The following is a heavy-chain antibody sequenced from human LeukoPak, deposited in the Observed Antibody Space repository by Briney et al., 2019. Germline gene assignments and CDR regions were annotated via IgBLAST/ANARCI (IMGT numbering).Heavy chain of an antibody. CDR2: ISAGATRP. Sequence: GGSLRLSCAASGFNFRNYAMAWVRQAPGKGLEWVSGISAGATRPYYAASVRGRFTISRDNSQNTLYLHMNSLRAEDTAVYYCAKYAVREIFFGDYWGQGTLVTVSS. CDR3: AKYAVREIFFGDY. CDR1: GFNFRNYA. J-gene: IGHJ4*02. D-gene: IGHD3-3*01. V-gene: IGHV3-23*01.